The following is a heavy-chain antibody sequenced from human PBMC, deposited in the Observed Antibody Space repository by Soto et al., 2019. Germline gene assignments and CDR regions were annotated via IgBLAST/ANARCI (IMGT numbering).Heavy chain of an antibody. V-gene: IGHV3-23*01. D-gene: IGHD6-13*01. CDR3: AKDQGSSWYEIDY. CDR2: ISGSGGST. Sequence: EVQLLESGGGLVQPGGSLRLSCAASGFTFSNYAVTWVRQAPGKGLEWVSTISGSGGSTYYADSVKGRFTISRDNSKNTVYLQMNRLRAEATAVYYCAKDQGSSWYEIDYWGPGTLVTVSS. J-gene: IGHJ4*02. CDR1: GFTFSNYA.